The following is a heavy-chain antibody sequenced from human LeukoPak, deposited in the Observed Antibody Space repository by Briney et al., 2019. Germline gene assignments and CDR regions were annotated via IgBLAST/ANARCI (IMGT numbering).Heavy chain of an antibody. CDR1: GGSISSYY. Sequence: SETLSLTCTVSGGSISSYYWSWIWQPAGKGLEWIGRIYTSGSTNYNPSLKSRVTMSVDTSKNQFSLKLSSVTAADTAVYYCARDGSSGWHYYYYYMDVWGKGTTVTVSS. J-gene: IGHJ6*03. V-gene: IGHV4-4*07. D-gene: IGHD6-19*01. CDR2: IYTSGST. CDR3: ARDGSSGWHYYYYYMDV.